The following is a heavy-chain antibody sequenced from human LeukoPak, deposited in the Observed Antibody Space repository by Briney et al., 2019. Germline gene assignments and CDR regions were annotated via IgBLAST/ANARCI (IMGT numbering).Heavy chain of an antibody. Sequence: GGSLRLSCTASGFTFSSYPMHWVRQAPGKGLEYVSAILGNGDSSFYADSVKGRFTISRDNSKNTLYLQMGSLRADDMAVYYCARDTTSGWSFDYWGRGTQVTVSS. CDR3: ARDTTSGWSFDY. V-gene: IGHV3-64*02. CDR1: GFTFSSYP. D-gene: IGHD6-19*01. CDR2: ILGNGDSS. J-gene: IGHJ4*02.